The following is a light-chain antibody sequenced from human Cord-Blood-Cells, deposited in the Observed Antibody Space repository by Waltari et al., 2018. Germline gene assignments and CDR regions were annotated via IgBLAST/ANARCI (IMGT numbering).Light chain of an antibody. J-gene: IGLJ3*02. V-gene: IGLV2-14*01. CDR2: EVS. CDR1: SSDVGGYNY. CDR3: SSYTSSSTLA. Sequence: QSALTQPASVSGSPGQSITISCTGTSSDVGGYNYVSWYQQHPGKAPKLMIYEVSTRPSGVAHRFSGSKSGNTASLTISGLQSEDEADYYCSSYTSSSTLAFGGGTKLTVL.